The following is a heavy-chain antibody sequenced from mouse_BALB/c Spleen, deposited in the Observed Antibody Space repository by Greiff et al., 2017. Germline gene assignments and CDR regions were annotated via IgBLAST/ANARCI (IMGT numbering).Heavy chain of an antibody. V-gene: IGHV1-5*01. Sequence: EVQLQESGTVLARPGASVKMSCKASGYSFTSYWMHWVKQRPGQGLEWIGAIYPGNSDTSYNQKFKGKAKLTAVTSASTAYMELSSLTNEDSAVYYCTRGGYDWGYYFDYWGQGTTLTVSS. CDR2: IYPGNSDT. D-gene: IGHD2-2*01. CDR1: GYSFTSYW. CDR3: TRGGYDWGYYFDY. J-gene: IGHJ2*01.